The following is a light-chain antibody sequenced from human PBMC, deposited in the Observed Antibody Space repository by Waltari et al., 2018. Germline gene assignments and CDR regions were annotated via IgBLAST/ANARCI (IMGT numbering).Light chain of an antibody. V-gene: IGKV1-39*01. CDR3: QQSYDTPRT. CDR2: AAS. J-gene: IGKJ1*01. Sequence: DFQMTQSPSSLSASVGGRVTITCRASQYLSTYLNWYKQKPGKGPKLLIYAASTLQSGVPSRFSGSGSGTDFTFTISSLQLEDFATYYCQQSYDTPRTFGQGTKVEVK. CDR1: QYLSTY.